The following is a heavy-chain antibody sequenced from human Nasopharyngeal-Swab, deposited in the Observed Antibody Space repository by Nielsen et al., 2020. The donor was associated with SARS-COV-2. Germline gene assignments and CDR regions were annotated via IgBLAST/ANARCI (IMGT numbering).Heavy chain of an antibody. J-gene: IGHJ4*02. CDR1: GGSISSYY. V-gene: IGHV4-59*01. Sequence: GSLRLSCTVSGGSISSYYWSWIRQPPGKGLEWIGYIYYSGSTNYNPSLKSRVTISVDTSKNQFSLKLSSVTAADTAVYYCARGAQRSDWVWSQGTLVTVSS. D-gene: IGHD2-21*02. CDR2: IYYSGST. CDR3: ARGAQRSDWV.